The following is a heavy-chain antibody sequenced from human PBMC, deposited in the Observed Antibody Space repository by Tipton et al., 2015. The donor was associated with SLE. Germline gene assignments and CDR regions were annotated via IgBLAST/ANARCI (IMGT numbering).Heavy chain of an antibody. J-gene: IGHJ6*02. D-gene: IGHD6-13*01. V-gene: IGHV1-69*01. CDR2: IIPIFGTA. CDR3: ASRLDLYGGSSGDYGRDV. CDR1: GGTFSSYA. Sequence: QSGAEVKKPGSSVKVSCKASGGTFSSYAISWVRQAPGQGLEWMGGIIPIFGTANYAQKFQGRVTITADESTSTAYMELSSLRSEDAAVYYGASRLDLYGGSSGDYGRDVWGRGTTGTVTS.